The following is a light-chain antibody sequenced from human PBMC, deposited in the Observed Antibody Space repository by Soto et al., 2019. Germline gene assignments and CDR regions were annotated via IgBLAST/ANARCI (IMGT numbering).Light chain of an antibody. Sequence: QSVLTQPASVSGSHGQSITISCTGTSSDVGGYNYVSWYQQHPGKAPKLMIYEVSNRPSGVSNRFSGSKSGNTASLTISGLQAEDEAEYYCSSYTSSSTLVVFGGGTKLTVL. V-gene: IGLV2-14*01. CDR2: EVS. CDR1: SSDVGGYNY. J-gene: IGLJ2*01. CDR3: SSYTSSSTLVV.